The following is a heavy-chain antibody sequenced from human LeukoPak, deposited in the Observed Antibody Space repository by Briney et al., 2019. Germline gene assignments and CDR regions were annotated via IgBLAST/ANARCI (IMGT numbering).Heavy chain of an antibody. CDR3: AKGSEQWLVFDY. CDR2: ISGSGGST. V-gene: IGHV3-23*01. D-gene: IGHD6-19*01. CDR1: GFTFSSSA. Sequence: GGSLRLSCAASGFTFSSSAMSWVRQAPGKGLEWVSAISGSGGSTYYADSVKGRFTLSRDNSKNTLYLQMNSLRAEDTAVYYCAKGSEQWLVFDYWGQGTLVTVSS. J-gene: IGHJ4*02.